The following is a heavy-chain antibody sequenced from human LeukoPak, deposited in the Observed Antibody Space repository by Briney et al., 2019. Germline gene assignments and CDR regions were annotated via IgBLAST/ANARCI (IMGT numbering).Heavy chain of an antibody. Sequence: SVKLSCKASGGTFTSYAFSWVRQAPGQGLEWMGGIIPIFGTANYAQKFQGRVTITADESTSTAYMELSSLRSEDTAVYYCARGGSSSWSCPNGFDPWGKGTLVTVSS. CDR3: ARGGSSSWSCPNGFDP. J-gene: IGHJ5*02. D-gene: IGHD6-13*01. CDR2: IIPIFGTA. CDR1: GGTFTSYA. V-gene: IGHV1-69*13.